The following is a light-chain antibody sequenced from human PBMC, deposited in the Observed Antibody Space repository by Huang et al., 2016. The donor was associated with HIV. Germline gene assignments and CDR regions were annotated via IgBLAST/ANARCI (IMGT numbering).Light chain of an antibody. V-gene: IGKV1-33*01. J-gene: IGKJ2*01. Sequence: DIQMTQSPSSLSASVGDRVTITCQASQDISNYLNWYQQKPGKAPKLLIYHASNLETGVPSRFSGGGFGTHFSFTISGLQPEDVATYYCQQYDTLPYTFGQGTRLEVK. CDR1: QDISNY. CDR2: HAS. CDR3: QQYDTLPYT.